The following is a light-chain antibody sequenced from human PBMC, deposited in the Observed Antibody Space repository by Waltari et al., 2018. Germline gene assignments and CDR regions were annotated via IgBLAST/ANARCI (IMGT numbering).Light chain of an antibody. J-gene: IGLJ3*02. CDR2: SNN. CDR1: STNIGRNT. Sequence: QSVLTQPPSANGTPGQRVTITYSGSSTNIGRNTVNWYQKLTGTAPKLLIYSNNQRPSGVPDRFSGSKSGTSASLAFSGLQSEDAADYYCAAWDDSLNGWVFGGGTKLTVL. V-gene: IGLV1-44*01. CDR3: AAWDDSLNGWV.